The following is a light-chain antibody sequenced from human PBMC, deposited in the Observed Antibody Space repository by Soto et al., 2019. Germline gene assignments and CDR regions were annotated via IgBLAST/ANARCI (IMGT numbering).Light chain of an antibody. CDR3: QQYNTYSRT. Sequence: DIQLTQSPSTLSASVGDRITISCRASQTINKWLAWYQQKPGKAPHLLIFDASSLQSGVPARFSGSGSGTDFTLTISGLQPDDFATYYCQQYNTYSRTFGQGTYVEV. CDR1: QTINKW. V-gene: IGKV1-5*01. J-gene: IGKJ1*01. CDR2: DAS.